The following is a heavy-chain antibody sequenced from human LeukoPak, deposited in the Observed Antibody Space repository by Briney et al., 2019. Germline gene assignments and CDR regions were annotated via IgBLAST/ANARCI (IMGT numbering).Heavy chain of an antibody. CDR3: ARQSSSWYPTPNDTWFDP. Sequence: SETLSLTCTVSGGSISSSSYYWGWIRQPPGKGLEWIGSSYYSGSTYYNPSLKSRVTISVDTSKNQFSLKLSSVTAADTAVYYCARQSSSWYPTPNDTWFDPWGQGTLVTVSS. CDR2: SYYSGST. V-gene: IGHV4-39*01. D-gene: IGHD6-13*01. J-gene: IGHJ5*02. CDR1: GGSISSSSYY.